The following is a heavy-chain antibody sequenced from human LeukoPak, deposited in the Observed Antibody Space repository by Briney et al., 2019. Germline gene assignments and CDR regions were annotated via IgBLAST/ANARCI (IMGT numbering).Heavy chain of an antibody. CDR3: TRTYGGFDY. V-gene: IGHV3-74*01. CDR2: INSDGSST. J-gene: IGHJ4*02. D-gene: IGHD3-10*01. CDR1: GFTFSSYA. Sequence: GGSLRLSCAASGFTFSSYAMSWVRQAPGKGLEWVSRINSDGSSTSYADSVKGRFTISRDNAKNTLYLQMNSLRAEDTAVYYCTRTYGGFDYWGQGTLVTVSS.